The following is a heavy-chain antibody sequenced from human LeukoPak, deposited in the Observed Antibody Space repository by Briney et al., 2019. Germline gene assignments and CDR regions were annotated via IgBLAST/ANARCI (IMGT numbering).Heavy chain of an antibody. D-gene: IGHD4-17*01. CDR1: GFTFSSYA. V-gene: IGHV3-30*04. Sequence: PGGSXRXSXXASGFTFSSYAMHWVRQAPGKGLXWXXXISYDGSNKYYADSVKGRFTISRDNSKNTLYLQMNSLRAEDTAVYYCARDIRDYGDYNWFDPWGQGTLVTVSS. CDR2: ISYDGSNK. J-gene: IGHJ5*02. CDR3: ARDIRDYGDYNWFDP.